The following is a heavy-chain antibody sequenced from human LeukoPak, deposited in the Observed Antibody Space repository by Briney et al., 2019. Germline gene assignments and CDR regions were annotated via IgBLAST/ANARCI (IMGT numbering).Heavy chain of an antibody. CDR2: ISSSSSTI. J-gene: IGHJ4*02. CDR1: GFTFSSYS. D-gene: IGHD1-20*01. CDR3: ARDNDNWNDDYFDY. V-gene: IGHV3-48*04. Sequence: TGGSLRLSCAASGFTFSSYSMNWVRQAPGKGLEWVSYISSSSSTIYYADSVKGRFTISRDNAKNSLYLQMNSLRAEDTAVHYCARDNDNWNDDYFDYWGQGTLVTVSS.